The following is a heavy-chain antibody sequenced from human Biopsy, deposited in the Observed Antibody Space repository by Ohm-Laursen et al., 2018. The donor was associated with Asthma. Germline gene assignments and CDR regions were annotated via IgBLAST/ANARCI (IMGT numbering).Heavy chain of an antibody. CDR3: ARTYYDFLTGQVNDAFAL. CDR1: GYTFIHYA. CDR2: INAGNGNT. Sequence: ASVKVSCKASGYTFIHYAIHWVRQAPGQRLERMGWINAGNGNTKYSQKFQGRVTITRDTSASTAYMDLRSLRSEDTAMYYCARTYYDFLTGQVNDAFALWGQGTMVTVSS. J-gene: IGHJ3*01. D-gene: IGHD3-9*01. V-gene: IGHV1-3*01.